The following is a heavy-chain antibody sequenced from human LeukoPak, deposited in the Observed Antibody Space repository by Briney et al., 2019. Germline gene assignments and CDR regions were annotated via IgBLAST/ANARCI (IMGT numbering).Heavy chain of an antibody. CDR3: ARNGYSYGPFDY. CDR1: SGSISSGVYY. CDR2: IYYSGST. J-gene: IGHJ4*02. V-gene: IGHV4-31*03. Sequence: TQTLSLTCPVSSGSISSGVYYWSWIRQHPGKGLEWIGYIYYSGSTYYNPSLKSRVTISVDTSKNQFSLKLSSVTAADTAVYYCARNGYSYGPFDYWGQGTLVTVSS. D-gene: IGHD5-18*01.